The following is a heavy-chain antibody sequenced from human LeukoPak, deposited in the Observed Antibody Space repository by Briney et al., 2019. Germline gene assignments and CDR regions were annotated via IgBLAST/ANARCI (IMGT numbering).Heavy chain of an antibody. Sequence: GASVKVSCKASGYTFTSYGISWVRQAPGQGLEWMGWISAYNGNTNYAQKLQGRVTMTTDTSTSTAYMELRSLRSDDTAVYYCATSQGSSSLWSFDYWGQGTLVTVSS. V-gene: IGHV1-18*01. CDR2: ISAYNGNT. D-gene: IGHD6-13*01. J-gene: IGHJ4*02. CDR1: GYTFTSYG. CDR3: ATSQGSSSLWSFDY.